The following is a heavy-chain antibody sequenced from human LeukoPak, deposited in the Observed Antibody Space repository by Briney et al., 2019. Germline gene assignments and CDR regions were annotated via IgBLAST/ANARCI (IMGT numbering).Heavy chain of an antibody. CDR3: ARRAGYRYYYMDV. D-gene: IGHD5-18*01. V-gene: IGHV4-59*08. J-gene: IGHJ6*03. CDR2: IYYSGST. CDR1: GGSISSYY. Sequence: PSETLSLTCTVSGGSISSYYWSWIRQPPGKGLEWIGYIYYSGSTNYNPSLKSRVTISIDTSKNQFSLKLSSVTAADTAVYYCARRAGYRYYYMDVWGKGTTVTVSS.